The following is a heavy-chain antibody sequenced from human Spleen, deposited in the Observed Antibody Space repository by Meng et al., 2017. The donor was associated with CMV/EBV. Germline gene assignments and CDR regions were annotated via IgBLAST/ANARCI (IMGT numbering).Heavy chain of an antibody. CDR2: IRIVGSSK. CDR1: GFTFSSSG. D-gene: IGHD2/OR15-2a*01. CDR3: ASLSRLDYYYGMDV. J-gene: IGHJ6*02. V-gene: IGHV3-30*02. Sequence: GGSLRLSCKASGFTFSSSGMHWVRQRPGKGLEWVALIRIVGSSKFYADSVKGRFTISRDNAKNSLYLQMNSLRAEDTALYYCASLSRLDYYYGMDVWGQGTTVTVSS.